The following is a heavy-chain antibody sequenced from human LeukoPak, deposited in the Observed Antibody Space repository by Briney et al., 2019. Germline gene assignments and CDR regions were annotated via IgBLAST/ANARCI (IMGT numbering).Heavy chain of an antibody. J-gene: IGHJ4*02. CDR1: GFTFSSYG. V-gene: IGHV3-30*02. CDR3: ARDRSSSWYSDY. D-gene: IGHD6-13*01. Sequence: SGGSLRLSCAASGFTFSSYGMHWVRQAPGKGLEWVAFIRYDESNKYYADSVKGRFTISRDNSKNTLYLQMNSLRAEDTAVYYCARDRSSSWYSDYWGQGTLVTVSS. CDR2: IRYDESNK.